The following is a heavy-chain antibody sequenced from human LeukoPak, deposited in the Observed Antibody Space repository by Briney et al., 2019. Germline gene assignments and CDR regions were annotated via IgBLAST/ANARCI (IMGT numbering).Heavy chain of an antibody. CDR2: ISYDGNNK. J-gene: IGHJ4*02. D-gene: IGHD4-17*01. V-gene: IGHV3-30-3*01. Sequence: PGGSLRLSCAASGFTFSNYPMHWVRQAPGKGLEWVAVISYDGNNKYYADSVKGRFTITRDNAKNSLYLQMNSLRAEDTALYYCAKEVSVTHRNEGYMDYWGQGTLVTVSS. CDR3: AKEVSVTHRNEGYMDY. CDR1: GFTFSNYP.